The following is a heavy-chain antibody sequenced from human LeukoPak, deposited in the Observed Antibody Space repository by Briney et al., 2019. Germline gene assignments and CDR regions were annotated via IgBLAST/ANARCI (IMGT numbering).Heavy chain of an antibody. Sequence: PGGSLRLSCAASGFTVSSNYMSWVRQAPGKGLEWVSDIYSGGSTYYADSVKGRFTISRDNSKNTLYLQMNSLRAEDTAVYYCARLQYPNTADRDAFDIWGQGTMVTVSS. CDR1: GFTVSSNY. V-gene: IGHV3-66*02. J-gene: IGHJ3*02. CDR2: IYSGGST. D-gene: IGHD4-11*01. CDR3: ARLQYPNTADRDAFDI.